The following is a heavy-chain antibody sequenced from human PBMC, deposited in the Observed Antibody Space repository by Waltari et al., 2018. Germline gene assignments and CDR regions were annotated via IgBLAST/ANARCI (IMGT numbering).Heavy chain of an antibody. V-gene: IGHV1-8*03. Sequence: QVQLVQSGAEVKKPGASVKVSCKASGYTFTSYDINWVRQATGQGLEWMGWMNPNSGNTGYAQKFQGRGTITRNTSISTAYMELSSLRSEDAAVYYCARGGVAQMDLWFDPWGQGTLVTVSS. J-gene: IGHJ5*02. D-gene: IGHD2-8*01. CDR3: ARGGVAQMDLWFDP. CDR2: MNPNSGNT. CDR1: GYTFTSYD.